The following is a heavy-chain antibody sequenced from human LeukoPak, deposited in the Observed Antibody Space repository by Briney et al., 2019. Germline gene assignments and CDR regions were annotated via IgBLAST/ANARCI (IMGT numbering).Heavy chain of an antibody. CDR3: ARAGDYGDYDPNWFDP. V-gene: IGHV5-51*01. Sequence: GESLKISGKGSGSPFTSYWIGGVRQLPGKGLEWMGIIYPGDSDTRYSPSFQGQVTISADKSISTAYLQWSSLKASDTAMYYCARAGDYGDYDPNWFDPWGQGTLVTVSS. CDR1: GSPFTSYW. J-gene: IGHJ5*02. CDR2: IYPGDSDT. D-gene: IGHD4-17*01.